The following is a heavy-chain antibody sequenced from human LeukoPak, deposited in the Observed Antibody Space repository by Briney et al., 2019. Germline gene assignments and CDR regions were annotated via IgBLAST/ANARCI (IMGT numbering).Heavy chain of an antibody. D-gene: IGHD2-2*01. J-gene: IGHJ3*02. V-gene: IGHV4-59*02. CDR2: IYYSGNT. Sequence: SETLSLTCTVSGGFVTGYYWSWTRQPPGRGLEWLGYIYYSGNTNYNPSLKSRVTISVGTSNNQFSLRLDSVTAADTAVYYCARDRGCSSTNCYPDAFDIWGRGTMVTVSS. CDR1: GGFVTGYY. CDR3: ARDRGCSSTNCYPDAFDI.